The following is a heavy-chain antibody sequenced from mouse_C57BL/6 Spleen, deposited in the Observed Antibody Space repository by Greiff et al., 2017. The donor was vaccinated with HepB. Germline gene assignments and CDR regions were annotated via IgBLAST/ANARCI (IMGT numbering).Heavy chain of an antibody. D-gene: IGHD4-1*01. CDR2: IRLKSDNYAT. CDR3: IKLGQGDY. J-gene: IGHJ2*01. Sequence: EVQLVESGGGLVQPGGSMKLSCVASGFTFSNYWMNWVRQSPEKGLEWVAQIRLKSDNYATHYAESVKGRFTISRDDSKSSVYLQMNNLRAEDTGIYYCIKLGQGDYWGQGTTLTVSS. CDR1: GFTFSNYW. V-gene: IGHV6-3*01.